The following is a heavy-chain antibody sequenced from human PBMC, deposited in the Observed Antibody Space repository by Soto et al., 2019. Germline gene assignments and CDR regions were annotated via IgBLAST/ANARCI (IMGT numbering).Heavy chain of an antibody. CDR3: ARCRDAFGFDS. J-gene: IGHJ4*02. CDR1: GFTFSSYA. CDR2: ISGSGGST. D-gene: IGHD2-15*01. Sequence: EVQLLESGGGLVQPGGSLRLSCAASGFTFSSYAMSWVRQAPGKGLEWVSAISGSGGSTYYAASVKGRFTISRDNSKNTLYLKMNSLRAEDTAVYYCARCRDAFGFDSWGQGTLVTVSS. V-gene: IGHV3-23*01.